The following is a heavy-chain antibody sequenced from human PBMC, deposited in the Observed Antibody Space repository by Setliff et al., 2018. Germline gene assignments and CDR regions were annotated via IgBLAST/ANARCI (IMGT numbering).Heavy chain of an antibody. V-gene: IGHV4-59*12. J-gene: IGHJ5*02. Sequence: SETLSLTCSVSGGTISTYYWNWIRQPPGKGLEWIGYVYYSGSTNYNPSLKSRVTMSIDTSKNQFSLKLTSVTAADTAVYYCARDHPTYYYDSRGLGSWGQGTLVTVSS. CDR1: GGTISTYY. CDR3: ARDHPTYYYDSRGLGS. D-gene: IGHD3-22*01. CDR2: VYYSGST.